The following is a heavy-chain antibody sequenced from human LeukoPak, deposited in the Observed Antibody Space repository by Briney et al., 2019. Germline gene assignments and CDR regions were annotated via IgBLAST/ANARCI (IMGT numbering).Heavy chain of an antibody. J-gene: IGHJ4*02. D-gene: IGHD5-18*01. CDR1: GYTLIELS. CDR2: FDPEDGET. Sequence: ASVKVSCMVSGYTLIELSMHWVRQAPGKGLEWMGSFDPEDGETINAQNFQGRVTMTEDTSTDTAYMEPSSLRSEDTAVYYCATVVDTATFDYWGQGTLVTVSS. V-gene: IGHV1-24*01. CDR3: ATVVDTATFDY.